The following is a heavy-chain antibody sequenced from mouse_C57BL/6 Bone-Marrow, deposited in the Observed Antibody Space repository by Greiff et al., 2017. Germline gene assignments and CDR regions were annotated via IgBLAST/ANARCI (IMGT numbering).Heavy chain of an antibody. J-gene: IGHJ4*01. CDR2: IRSKSNNYAT. D-gene: IGHD1-1*02. V-gene: IGHV10-1*01. CDR1: GFSFNTYA. CDR3: VRGWWGYYAMDD. Sequence: VQLKQSGGGLVQPKGSLKLSCAASGFSFNTYAMNWVRQAPGKGLEWVARIRSKSNNYATYYAVSVKDRFTISRDDSESMLYLQMNNLKTEDTAMYDCVRGWWGYYAMDDWGQGTSVTVST.